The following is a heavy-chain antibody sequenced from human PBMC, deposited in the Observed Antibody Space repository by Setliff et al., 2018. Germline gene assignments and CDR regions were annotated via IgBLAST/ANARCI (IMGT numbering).Heavy chain of an antibody. V-gene: IGHV1-2*02. J-gene: IGHJ6*03. D-gene: IGHD1-26*01. Sequence: ASVKVSCKASAYIFTNHYIHWVRQAPGQGLEWMGWISPNSGNTMYAQKFQTRVTMTRDTSISTAYLDLTSLRSDDTAIYYCARDSTGSDLYEFQYMDVWGKGTPVTVS. CDR2: ISPNSGNT. CDR1: AYIFTNHY. CDR3: ARDSTGSDLYEFQYMDV.